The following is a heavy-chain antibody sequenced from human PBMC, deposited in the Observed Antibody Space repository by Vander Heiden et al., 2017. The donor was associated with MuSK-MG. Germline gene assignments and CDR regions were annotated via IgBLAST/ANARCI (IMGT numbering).Heavy chain of an antibody. Sequence: SSYVMYWVRQAPGKGLEWVAILWYDGSNQYYADSVKGRFTISRDNSKNTLFLQMNSLRAEDTAVYYCARSQSGVAVAGPDYWGQGTLVTVSS. CDR2: LWYDGSNQ. D-gene: IGHD6-19*01. J-gene: IGHJ4*02. CDR3: ARSQSGVAVAGPDY. CDR1: SSYV. V-gene: IGHV3-33*01.